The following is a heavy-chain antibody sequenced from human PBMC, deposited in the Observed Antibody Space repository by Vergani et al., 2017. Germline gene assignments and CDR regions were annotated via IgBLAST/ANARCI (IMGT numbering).Heavy chain of an antibody. V-gene: IGHV4-59*01. Sequence: QVQLQESGPGLVKPSETLSLTCTVSGGSISSYYWRWIRQPPGKGLEWIGYIYYSGSTNYNPSLKSRVTISVDTSKNQCSLKLSSVTAADTAVYYCARASVIKRDGYNYSAFDIWGQGTMVTVSS. D-gene: IGHD5-24*01. CDR2: IYYSGST. J-gene: IGHJ3*02. CDR3: ARASVIKRDGYNYSAFDI. CDR1: GGSISSYY.